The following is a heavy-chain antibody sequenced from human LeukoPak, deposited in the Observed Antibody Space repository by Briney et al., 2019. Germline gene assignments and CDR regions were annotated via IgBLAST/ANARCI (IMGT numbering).Heavy chain of an antibody. J-gene: IGHJ4*02. V-gene: IGHV3-21*01. Sequence: GGSLRLSRAASGFTFSSYSMNWVRQAPGKGLEWVSSISSSSSYIYYADSVKGRFTIPRDNAKNSLYLQINSLRAEDTAVYYCARVVAAHIDYWGQGTLVTVSS. CDR3: ARVVAAHIDY. D-gene: IGHD6-6*01. CDR1: GFTFSSYS. CDR2: ISSSSSYI.